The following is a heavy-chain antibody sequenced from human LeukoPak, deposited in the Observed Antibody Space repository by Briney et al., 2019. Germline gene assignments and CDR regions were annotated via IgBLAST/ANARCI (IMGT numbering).Heavy chain of an antibody. CDR2: IIPIFGTA. V-gene: IGHV1-69*13. CDR3: SRERDCCDP. CDR1: GGTFSSYA. Sequence: ASVKVSCKASGGTFSSYAISWVRQAPGQGLEWMGGIIPIFGTANHAQKFQGRVTITADESTSTAYLELSSLRSEDTAVYYCSRERDCCDPWGQGTLVTVSS. J-gene: IGHJ5*02.